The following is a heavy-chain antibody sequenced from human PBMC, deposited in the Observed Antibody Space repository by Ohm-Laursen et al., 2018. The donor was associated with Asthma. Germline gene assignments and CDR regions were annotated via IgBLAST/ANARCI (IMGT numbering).Heavy chain of an antibody. CDR3: ATFNWGSREFDF. CDR1: GFSYSSYA. J-gene: IGHJ4*02. V-gene: IGHV3-23*01. Sequence: SLRLSCTAPGFSYSSYAMTWVRQAPGQGLEWLSWISAGGDTTYYADSVKGRFTISRDNSKNTLYLQMNSLRAADTAVYYCATFNWGSREFDFWGQGVLVTVSS. CDR2: ISAGGDTT. D-gene: IGHD7-27*01.